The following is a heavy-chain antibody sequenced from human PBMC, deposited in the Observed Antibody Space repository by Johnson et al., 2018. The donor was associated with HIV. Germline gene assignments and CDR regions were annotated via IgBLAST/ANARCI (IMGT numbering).Heavy chain of an antibody. CDR2: IKQDGNAK. Sequence: EVQLVESGGGLVQPGGSLRLSCAASGFTFSTYWMSWVRQAPGKGLEWVANIKQDGNAKYSVDSVKGRFTISRDNAKNSLYLQMNSLRVEDTAVYYCARDKYCSGGSCYLDAFDIWGQGTMVIVSS. D-gene: IGHD2-15*01. CDR3: ARDKYCSGGSCYLDAFDI. CDR1: GFTFSTYW. V-gene: IGHV3-7*01. J-gene: IGHJ3*02.